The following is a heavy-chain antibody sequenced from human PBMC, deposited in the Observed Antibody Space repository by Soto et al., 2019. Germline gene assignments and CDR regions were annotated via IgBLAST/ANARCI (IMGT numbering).Heavy chain of an antibody. Sequence: QVQLVQSGAEVKKPGASVKVSCKASGYTFTSYGISWVRQAPGQGLEWMGWISAYNGNTNYAQKLQGRVTMTTDTSTSTAYRELRSLRSDDTAVYYCAGGGGYYGSGRIYYYGMDVWGQGTTVTVSS. J-gene: IGHJ6*02. V-gene: IGHV1-18*04. D-gene: IGHD3-10*01. CDR1: GYTFTSYG. CDR2: ISAYNGNT. CDR3: AGGGGYYGSGRIYYYGMDV.